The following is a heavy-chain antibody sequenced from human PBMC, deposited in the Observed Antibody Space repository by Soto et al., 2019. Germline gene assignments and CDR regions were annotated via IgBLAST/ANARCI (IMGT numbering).Heavy chain of an antibody. J-gene: IGHJ4*02. Sequence: GESLKISCKGSGYSFTSYWISWVRQMPGKGLEWMGKLDPSGSHTNYSPTFQGHVTFSADESTSTAYLQWSSLKASDTAIYYCARLHLDSSGWYLPGNYWGLGTLVTVSS. CDR3: ARLHLDSSGWYLPGNY. CDR2: LDPSGSHT. CDR1: GYSFTSYW. V-gene: IGHV5-10-1*01. D-gene: IGHD6-19*01.